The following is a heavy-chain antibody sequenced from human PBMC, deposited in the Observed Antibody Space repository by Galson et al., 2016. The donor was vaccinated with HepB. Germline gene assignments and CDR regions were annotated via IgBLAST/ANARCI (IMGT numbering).Heavy chain of an antibody. J-gene: IGHJ4*02. CDR2: ISPLGCLD. D-gene: IGHD3-10*01. CDR3: AIGAYLWFHNKGEYYFDY. Sequence: SLRLSCAVSGFTLSSTRAPSVCQPPATGMNRAAGISPLGCLDKYSYSELVRVTISRDNSKNTLYLEMNSLIPEDTAVYYCAIGAYLWFHNKGEYYFDYWGQGALVTVSS. V-gene: IGHV3-30*19. CDR1: GFTLSSTR.